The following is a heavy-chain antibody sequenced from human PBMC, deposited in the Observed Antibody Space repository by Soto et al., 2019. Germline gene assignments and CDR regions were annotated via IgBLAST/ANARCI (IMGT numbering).Heavy chain of an antibody. CDR1: GYTFTTYG. CDR3: ARGRYGDY. V-gene: IGHV1-18*01. Sequence: QVHLVQSGAEVKKPGASVKVSCKGSGYTFTTYGITWVRQAPGQGLEWMGWISAHNGNTNYAQKPQGRVTVTRDTTTCKAYMELRSLRADDTAVYYCARGRYGDYWGQGAVVTVSS. J-gene: IGHJ4*02. CDR2: ISAHNGNT. D-gene: IGHD1-1*01.